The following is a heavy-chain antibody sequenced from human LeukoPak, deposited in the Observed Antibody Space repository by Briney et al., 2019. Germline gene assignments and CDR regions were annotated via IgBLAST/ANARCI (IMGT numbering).Heavy chain of an antibody. J-gene: IGHJ4*02. CDR3: ARAYSNRGTVTTWGFDY. CDR2: TYYRSKWYN. Sequence: SQTLSLTCAISGDSVSSNSAAWNWIRQSPSRGLEWLGRTYYRSKWYNDYAVSVKSRITIHPHTSKNQFSLQLNSVTPEDTAVYYCARAYSNRGTVTTWGFDYWGQGTLVTVSS. V-gene: IGHV6-1*01. CDR1: GDSVSSNSAA. D-gene: IGHD4-17*01.